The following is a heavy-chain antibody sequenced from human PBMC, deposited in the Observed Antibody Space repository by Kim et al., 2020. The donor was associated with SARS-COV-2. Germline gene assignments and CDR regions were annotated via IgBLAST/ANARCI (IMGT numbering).Heavy chain of an antibody. CDR2: IIPILGIA. Sequence: SVKVSCKASGGTFSSYAISWVRQAPGQGLEWMGRIIPILGIANYAQKFQGRVTITADKSTSTAYMELSSLRSEDTAVYYCARGLYDILTGYPGDGGVSFEPRGAGAPGTVSP. CDR1: GGTFSSYA. V-gene: IGHV1-69*04. CDR3: ARGLYDILTGYPGDGGVSFEP. D-gene: IGHD3-9*01. J-gene: IGHJ5*02.